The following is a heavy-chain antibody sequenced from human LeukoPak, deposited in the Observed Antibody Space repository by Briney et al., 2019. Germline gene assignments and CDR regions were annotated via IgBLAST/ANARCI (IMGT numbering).Heavy chain of an antibody. D-gene: IGHD2-15*01. CDR2: IYSGGST. V-gene: IGHV3-66*01. J-gene: IGHJ4*02. Sequence: GGSLRLSCAASGFTVSSNYMSRVRQAPGKGLEWVSVIYSGGSTYYADSVKGRFTISRDNSKNTLYLQMNSLRAEDTAVYYCATEKCSGGSCHSDSFDSWGQGTLVTVSS. CDR3: ATEKCSGGSCHSDSFDS. CDR1: GFTVSSNY.